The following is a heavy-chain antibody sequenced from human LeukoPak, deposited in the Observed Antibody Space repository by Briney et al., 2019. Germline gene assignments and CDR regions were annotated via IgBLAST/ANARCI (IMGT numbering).Heavy chain of an antibody. D-gene: IGHD1-7*01. Sequence: GASLKISCKGSGYSFTSYWISWVRQMPGKGLEWMGRIDPSDSYTNYSPSFPGHVTISADKSINTAYLQWSSLKASDTAMYYCARHTTDITVTTTWFDPWGQGTLVTVSS. CDR1: GYSFTSYW. V-gene: IGHV5-10-1*01. CDR2: IDPSDSYT. CDR3: ARHTTDITVTTTWFDP. J-gene: IGHJ5*02.